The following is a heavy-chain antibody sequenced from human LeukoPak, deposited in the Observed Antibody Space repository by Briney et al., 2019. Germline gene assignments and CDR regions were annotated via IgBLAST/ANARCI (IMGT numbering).Heavy chain of an antibody. CDR2: ISGSGGST. V-gene: IGHV3-23*01. CDR1: GFTFSNYA. J-gene: IGHJ4*02. D-gene: IGHD2-15*01. CDR3: AKALGSVVVVAVDY. Sequence: GGSLRLSCAASGFTFSNYAMSWVRQAPGKGLERDSGISGSGGSTYYADSVKGRFTVSRDNSKNTLYLQVTSLKAEDTAVYYCAKALGSVVVVAVDYWGQGTLVTVSS.